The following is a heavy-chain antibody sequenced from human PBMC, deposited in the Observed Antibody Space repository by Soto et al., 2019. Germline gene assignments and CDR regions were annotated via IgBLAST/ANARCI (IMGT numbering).Heavy chain of an antibody. CDR2: IYYSGST. Sequence: PSETLSLTCTVSGGSISSGDYYWSWIRQPPGKGLEWIGYIYYSGSTYYNPSLKSRVTISVDTSKNQFSLKLSSVTAADTAVYYCSRGQTGNKRRDLDYWGQGTLVTVSS. CDR3: SRGQTGNKRRDLDY. CDR1: GGSISSGDYY. J-gene: IGHJ4*01. V-gene: IGHV4-30-4*01.